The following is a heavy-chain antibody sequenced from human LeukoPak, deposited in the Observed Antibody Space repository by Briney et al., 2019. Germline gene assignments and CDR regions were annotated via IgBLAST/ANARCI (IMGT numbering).Heavy chain of an antibody. D-gene: IGHD5-18*01. CDR3: ARVGYSYGWGHFDY. CDR1: GGSINNYF. V-gene: IGHV4-59*01. Sequence: KSSETLSLTCTVSGGSINNYFWTWIRQPPGKALEWIGYIYYSGSTDYNPSLKSRVTISVDTSKNQFSLKVTSVTAADTAVYYCARVGYSYGWGHFDYWGQGTLVTVSS. CDR2: IYYSGST. J-gene: IGHJ4*02.